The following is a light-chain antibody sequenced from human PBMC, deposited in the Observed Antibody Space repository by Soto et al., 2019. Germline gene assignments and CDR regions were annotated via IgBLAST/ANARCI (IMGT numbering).Light chain of an antibody. CDR3: QQYGSSGT. V-gene: IGKV3-20*01. CDR2: DAS. J-gene: IGKJ1*01. CDR1: QSVSSSY. Sequence: EIVLTQSPGTLSLSPGERATLSCSASQSVSSSYLAWYQQKPGQAPRLLIYDASSRAAGIPDRFSGSGSGTDFTLTISRLEPEDFAVYYCQQYGSSGTFGQGTKVDIK.